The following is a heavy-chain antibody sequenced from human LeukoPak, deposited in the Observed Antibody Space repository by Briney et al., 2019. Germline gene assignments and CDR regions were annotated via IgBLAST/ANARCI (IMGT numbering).Heavy chain of an antibody. CDR2: MNPNSGNT. CDR3: ARGPGMRGSSFDY. D-gene: IGHD1-26*01. V-gene: IGHV1-8*01. CDR1: GYTFTSYD. J-gene: IGHJ4*02. Sequence: SSVKVSCKASGYTFTSYDINWVRQATGQGLEWMGWMNPNSGNTGYEQKFQGRVAMTRNTSISPAYMELSSLSSEDTAVYYCARGPGMRGSSFDYWGQGTLVTVSS.